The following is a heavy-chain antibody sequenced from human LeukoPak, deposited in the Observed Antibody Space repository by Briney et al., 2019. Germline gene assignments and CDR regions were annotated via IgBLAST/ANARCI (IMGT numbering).Heavy chain of an antibody. CDR2: IYYSGST. V-gene: IGHV4-39*01. D-gene: IGHD6-19*01. CDR1: GGSISSSSYY. Sequence: SETLSLTCTVSGGSISSSSYYWGWIRQPPGKGLEWIGSIYYSGSTYYNPSLKSRVTISVDTSKNQFSLKLSPVTAADTAVYYCARQSIAVAGPYFDYWGQGTLVTVSS. J-gene: IGHJ4*02. CDR3: ARQSIAVAGPYFDY.